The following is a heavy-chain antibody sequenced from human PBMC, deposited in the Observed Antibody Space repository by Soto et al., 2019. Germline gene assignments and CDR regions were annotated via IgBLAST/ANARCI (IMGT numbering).Heavy chain of an antibody. CDR2: ISWNSGNI. J-gene: IGHJ4*02. CDR1: GFTFDDYD. V-gene: IGHV3-9*01. CDR3: ANGESSGWPAFDY. D-gene: IGHD6-19*01. Sequence: GGSLRLSCAASGFTFDDYDMHWVRQAPGKGLEWVSGISWNSGNIGYAYSVKGRFTISRDNSKNTLYLQMNSLRAEDTAVYYCANGESSGWPAFDYWGQGTLVTVSS.